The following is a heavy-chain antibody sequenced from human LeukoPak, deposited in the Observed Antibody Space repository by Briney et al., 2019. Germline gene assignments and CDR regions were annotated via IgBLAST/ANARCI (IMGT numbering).Heavy chain of an antibody. CDR2: IKEDGTEK. CDR3: ARAHSMGLRERHFDY. Sequence: GGSLRLSCAGSGFTFSDFWMTWVRQTPGKGLEWVANIKEDGTEKNLVDSVKGRFTIPRDNSKNTLYLQMNSLRAEDTAVYYCARAHSMGLRERHFDYWGQGTLVTVSS. J-gene: IGHJ4*02. CDR1: GFTFSDFW. D-gene: IGHD4/OR15-4a*01. V-gene: IGHV3-7*03.